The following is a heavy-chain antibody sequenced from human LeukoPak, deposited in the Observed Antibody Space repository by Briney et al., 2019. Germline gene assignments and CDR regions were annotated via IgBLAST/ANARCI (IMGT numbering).Heavy chain of an antibody. CDR1: GFTFSRYA. D-gene: IGHD2-15*01. CDR2: ITSGGTT. CDR3: AKDLDAGSS. J-gene: IGHJ5*02. Sequence: GGSLRLSCAASGFTFSRYAMSWVRQAPGKGLQLVSTITSGGTTYYADSVKCRFTSSRDNSKSTLYVQMNSMRAGNTAVYYCAKDLDAGSSWGQGTLVTVSS. V-gene: IGHV3-23*01.